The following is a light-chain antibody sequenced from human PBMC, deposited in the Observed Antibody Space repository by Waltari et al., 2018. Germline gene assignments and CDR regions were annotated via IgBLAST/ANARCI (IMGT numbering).Light chain of an antibody. Sequence: DIVMTQSPLSLPVTPGEPASISCRSSQSLLHSNGYNYLSWYLQKPGQSPQLLIYLASYRASGVPDRCSGSGSDTDFKLKISKVEAEDVGVFFCMQTLQTPPTFGGGTKVETK. J-gene: IGKJ4*01. CDR1: QSLLHSNGYNY. CDR3: MQTLQTPPT. V-gene: IGKV2-28*01. CDR2: LAS.